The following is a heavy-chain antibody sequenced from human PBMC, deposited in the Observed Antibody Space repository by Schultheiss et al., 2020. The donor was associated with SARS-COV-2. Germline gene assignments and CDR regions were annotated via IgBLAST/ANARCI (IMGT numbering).Heavy chain of an antibody. D-gene: IGHD1-26*01. CDR3: ASPKEWELAPFDY. CDR1: GGSISSYY. CDR2: IYYSGST. Sequence: SETLSITCTVYGGSISSYYWSWIRQPPGKGLEWIGSIYYSGSTNYNPSLKSRVTISVDTSKNQFSLKLSSVTAADTAVYYCASPKEWELAPFDYWGQGTLVTVSS. V-gene: IGHV4-59*08. J-gene: IGHJ4*02.